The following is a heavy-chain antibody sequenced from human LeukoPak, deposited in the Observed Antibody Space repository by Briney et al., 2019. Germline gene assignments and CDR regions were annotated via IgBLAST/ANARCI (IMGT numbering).Heavy chain of an antibody. J-gene: IGHJ4*02. Sequence: ASVKVSCKASGYTFTNFDINWVRQAPGQGLEWMGWMNPVSGNAGSAQKFQGRVILTRDMSISTVYMELSSLRSDDTAFYYCARAPMGTAALYWGQGTLVTVSS. CDR2: MNPVSGNA. D-gene: IGHD2-2*01. CDR3: ARAPMGTAALY. V-gene: IGHV1-8*01. CDR1: GYTFTNFD.